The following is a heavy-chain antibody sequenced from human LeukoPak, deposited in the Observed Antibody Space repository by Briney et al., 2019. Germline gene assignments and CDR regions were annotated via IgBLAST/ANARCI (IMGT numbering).Heavy chain of an antibody. D-gene: IGHD3-16*02. CDR2: INSDGIST. Sequence: PGGSLRLSCAASGFTFNSYWMHWVRRAPGKGLVWVSRINSDGISTSYADSVKGRFTISRDNAKNTLYLQMNSLRAEDTAVYYCARGVSGTYRLDYWGQGTLVTVSS. CDR3: ARGVSGTYRLDY. CDR1: GFTFNSYW. V-gene: IGHV3-74*01. J-gene: IGHJ4*02.